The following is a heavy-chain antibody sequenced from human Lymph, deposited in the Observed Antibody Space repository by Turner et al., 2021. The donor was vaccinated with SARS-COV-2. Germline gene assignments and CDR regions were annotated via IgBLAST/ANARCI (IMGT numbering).Heavy chain of an antibody. D-gene: IGHD4-17*01. V-gene: IGHV3-30*03. CDR1: GFTFSNYG. CDR3: AREGRVTLTTGLDY. Sequence: QVQLVESGGGVVLPGRSLRLSCAASGFTFSNYGMHWVRQAPGKGLEWVALISYDGTNKYYADSVKGRFTISRDKSKNTLYLQMNSLRAEDTAVYYCAREGRVTLTTGLDYWGQGTLVTVSS. CDR2: ISYDGTNK. J-gene: IGHJ4*02.